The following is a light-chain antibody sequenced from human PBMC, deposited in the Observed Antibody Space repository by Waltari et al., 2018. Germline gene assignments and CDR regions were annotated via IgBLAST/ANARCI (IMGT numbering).Light chain of an antibody. V-gene: IGLV4-69*01. CDR1: SGHSTTI. CDR3: QTGGHGTWV. Sequence: QLVLTPSPSASASLGASVKLTCTLNSGHSTTITPWHQQQPETGPRYVMKVNSDGSHSKGDEIPDRFSGSSSSSGAERYLTISSVQSEDEADYYCQTGGHGTWVFGGGTKLTVL. CDR2: VNSDGSH. J-gene: IGLJ3*02.